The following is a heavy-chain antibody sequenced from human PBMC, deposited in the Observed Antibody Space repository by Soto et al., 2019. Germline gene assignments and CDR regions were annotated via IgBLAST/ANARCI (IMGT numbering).Heavy chain of an antibody. CDR2: IYYSGST. D-gene: IGHD2-15*01. Sequence: GCRRSRKKKNPGKGLEWSGYIYYSGSTYYNPSLKSRVTISVDTSKNQFSLKLSSVTAADTVLFFRASFPIGPYQTVFDPRRQGTSVTVSS. J-gene: IGHJ5*02. CDR3: ASFPIGPYQTVFDP. CDR1: GCR. V-gene: IGHV4-31*02.